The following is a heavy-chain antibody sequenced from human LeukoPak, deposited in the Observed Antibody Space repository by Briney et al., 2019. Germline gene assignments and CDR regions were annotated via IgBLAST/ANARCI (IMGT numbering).Heavy chain of an antibody. D-gene: IGHD4/OR15-4a*01. CDR2: ISGSTGTT. Sequence: GGSLRLSCAASGFTFSTYGMNWVRQAPGKGLKWVSYISGSTGTTYYADSVKGRFTISRDNAKNSLYLQMNSLRDEDTAVYYCARELSPFDYWGQGTLVTVSS. CDR1: GFTFSTYG. V-gene: IGHV3-48*02. J-gene: IGHJ4*02. CDR3: ARELSPFDY.